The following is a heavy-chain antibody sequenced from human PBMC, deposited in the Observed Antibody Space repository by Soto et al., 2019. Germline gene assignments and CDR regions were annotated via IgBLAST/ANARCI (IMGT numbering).Heavy chain of an antibody. J-gene: IGHJ6*02. Sequence: SLRLSCAASGFTFSSYAMHWVRQAPGKGLGWVAVISYDGRNKYYADSVKGRFTISRDNSKNTLYLQMNSLRAEDTAVYYCARDRSDGYYGMDVWGQGTTVTVSS. CDR2: ISYDGRNK. CDR1: GFTFSSYA. CDR3: ARDRSDGYYGMDV. V-gene: IGHV3-30*04.